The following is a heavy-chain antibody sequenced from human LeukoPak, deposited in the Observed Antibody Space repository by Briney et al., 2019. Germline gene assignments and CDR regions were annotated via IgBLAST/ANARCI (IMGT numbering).Heavy chain of an antibody. CDR1: GGSISSSSYY. J-gene: IGHJ3*02. V-gene: IGHV4-39*01. D-gene: IGHD1-26*01. CDR3: ARRLGGAFDI. CDR2: IYYSGST. Sequence: SETLSLTCTVSGGSISSSSYYWGWIRQPPGKGLEWIGSIYYSGSTYYNPSLKSRVTISVDTPKNQFSLKLSSVTAADTAVYYCARRLGGAFDIWGQGTMVTVSS.